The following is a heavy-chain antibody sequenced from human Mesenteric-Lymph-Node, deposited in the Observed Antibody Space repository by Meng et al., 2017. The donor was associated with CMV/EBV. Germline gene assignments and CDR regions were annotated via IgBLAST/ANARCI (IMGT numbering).Heavy chain of an antibody. J-gene: IGHJ4*02. Sequence: GGSLRLSWSVSGFTFNDFDMTWVRQAPGKGLEWVSSISSIGVTTYYTDAVKGRITITRDNSRNTMYLQINSLRADDTAVYYCAKGADFHDFWSGFAYWGQGTVVTVSS. CDR1: GFTFNDFD. V-gene: IGHV3-23*01. CDR3: AKGADFHDFWSGFAY. CDR2: ISSIGVTT. D-gene: IGHD3-3*01.